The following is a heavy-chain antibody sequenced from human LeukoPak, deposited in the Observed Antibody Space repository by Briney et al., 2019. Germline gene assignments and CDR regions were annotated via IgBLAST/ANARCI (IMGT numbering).Heavy chain of an antibody. CDR1: GFTVSSNY. CDR3: AKDGTSSWFGEAT. Sequence: GGSLRLSCAASGFTVSSNYMSWVRQAPGKGLEWVSVIYSGGSTYYADSVKGRFTISRDNSKNTLYLQMNSLRAEDAAVYYCAKDGTSSWFGEATWGQGTLVTVSS. V-gene: IGHV3-66*02. CDR2: IYSGGST. J-gene: IGHJ5*02. D-gene: IGHD6-13*01.